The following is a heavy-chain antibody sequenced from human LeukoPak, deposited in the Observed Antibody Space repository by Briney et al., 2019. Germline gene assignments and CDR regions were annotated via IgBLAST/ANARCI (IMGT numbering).Heavy chain of an antibody. V-gene: IGHV5-51*01. CDR1: GYSFTSYW. Sequence: GESMKISCKGSGYSFTSYWIGWVRQMPGKGLEWMGIIYPGDSDTRYSPSFQGQVTISADKSISTAYLQWSSLKASDTAMYYCARRAESIAARNDAFDIWGQGTMVTVSS. J-gene: IGHJ3*02. CDR3: ARRAESIAARNDAFDI. CDR2: IYPGDSDT. D-gene: IGHD6-6*01.